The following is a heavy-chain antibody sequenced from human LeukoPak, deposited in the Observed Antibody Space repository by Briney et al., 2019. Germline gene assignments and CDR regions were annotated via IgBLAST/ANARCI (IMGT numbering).Heavy chain of an antibody. CDR2: IYSGGST. Sequence: PGGSLRLSCAASGFTVSSNYMSWVRQAPGKGLEWVSVIYSGGSTYYADSVKGRFTISRDNSKNTLYLQMNSLRAEDTAVYYCARSIPLGYYDSSGDSYAFDIWGQGTMVTVSS. CDR3: ARSIPLGYYDSSGDSYAFDI. D-gene: IGHD3-22*01. J-gene: IGHJ3*02. CDR1: GFTVSSNY. V-gene: IGHV3-53*01.